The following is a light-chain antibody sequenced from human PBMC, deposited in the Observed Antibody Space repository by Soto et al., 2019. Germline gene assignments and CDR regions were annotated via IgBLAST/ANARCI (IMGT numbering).Light chain of an antibody. V-gene: IGLV2-14*01. J-gene: IGLJ3*02. CDR1: SSDVGGYKY. CDR2: EVS. Sequence: QSALTQPASVSGSPGQSITISCTGTSSDVGGYKYVSWYQQHPGKAPKLMIYEVSDRPSGVSNRFSGSKSGNTASLTISGLQAEDEADYYCSSYMSTSTLEFGGGTQLTVL. CDR3: SSYMSTSTLE.